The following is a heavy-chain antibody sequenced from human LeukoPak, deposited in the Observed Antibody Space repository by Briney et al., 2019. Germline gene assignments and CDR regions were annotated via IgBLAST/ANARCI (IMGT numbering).Heavy chain of an antibody. J-gene: IGHJ4*02. Sequence: GSLRLSCAASGFTFSSYSMNWVRQAPGKGLEWVSSISSSSSYIYYADSVKGRFTISRDNAKNSLYLQMNSLRAEDTAVYYCARLNWQLDHYFDYWGQGTPVTVSS. D-gene: IGHD6-6*01. CDR2: ISSSSSYI. CDR1: GFTFSSYS. V-gene: IGHV3-21*01. CDR3: ARLNWQLDHYFDY.